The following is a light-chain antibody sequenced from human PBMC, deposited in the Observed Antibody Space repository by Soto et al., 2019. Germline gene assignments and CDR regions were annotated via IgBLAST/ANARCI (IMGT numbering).Light chain of an antibody. J-gene: IGKJ2*01. Sequence: EIVLTQSPATLSLSPGERATLSCRASQSVSSYLAWYQQKPGQAPRLLIYDASSRATGIPARFSGSGSGTDFPPPLRSLEPEDFAVYLCKQRRKGGGGDYTFGQGTKLEIK. V-gene: IGKV3-11*01. CDR1: QSVSSY. CDR3: KQRRKGGGGDYT. CDR2: DAS.